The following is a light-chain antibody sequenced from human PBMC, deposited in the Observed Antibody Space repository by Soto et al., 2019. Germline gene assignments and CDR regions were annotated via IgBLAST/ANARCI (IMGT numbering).Light chain of an antibody. V-gene: IGLV1-40*01. CDR2: GNR. J-gene: IGLJ1*01. CDR3: QSYDSSLSGPDV. Sequence: QSVLTQPPSVSGAPGQRVTIPCTGNSSNLGAGYDVHWYQQLPGTAPKLVIYGNRNQPSGVPERFSGSKSGTSASLAITGLQAEDEADYYCQSYDSSLSGPDVFGTGTKLTVL. CDR1: SSNLGAGYD.